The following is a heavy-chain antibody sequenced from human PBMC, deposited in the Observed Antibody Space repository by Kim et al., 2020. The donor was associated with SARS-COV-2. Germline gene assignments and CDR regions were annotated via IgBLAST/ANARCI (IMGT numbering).Heavy chain of an antibody. CDR2: IYYSGST. CDR3: ARRHKVASQYNWFDP. J-gene: IGHJ5*02. Sequence: SETLSLTCTVSGGSISSSSYYWGWIRQPPGKGLEWIGSIYYSGSTYYNPSLKSRVTISVDTSKNQFSLKLSSVTAADTAVYYCARRHKVASQYNWFDPWG. CDR1: GGSISSSSYY. V-gene: IGHV4-39*01. D-gene: IGHD5-12*01.